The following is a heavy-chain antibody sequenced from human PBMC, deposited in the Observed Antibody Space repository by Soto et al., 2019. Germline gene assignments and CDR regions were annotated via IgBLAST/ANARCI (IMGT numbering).Heavy chain of an antibody. V-gene: IGHV1-69*06. CDR1: GGSLSTNP. D-gene: IGHD2-15*01. Sequence: SVKVSCKASGGSLSTNPISWVRQAPGQGLEWMGGTGSGTGPGNHAQKFQGRLTVTADKSTSTVYMELTNLSSEDSAVYYCARRHSGGFFRFFDSWGQGTLVTVSS. CDR2: TGSGTGPG. CDR3: ARRHSGGFFRFFDS. J-gene: IGHJ4*02.